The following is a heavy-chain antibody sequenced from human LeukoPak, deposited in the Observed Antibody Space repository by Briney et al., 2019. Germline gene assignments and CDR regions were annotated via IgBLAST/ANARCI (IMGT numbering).Heavy chain of an antibody. Sequence: SETLSLTCTVSGGSISNSGHYWVWIRQPPGKGLEWIGTITNTGGTYSNPSLKSRVTISIYASKTQISLKLTSVTAADTAVFYCARKTPGTSVDVWGQGTPVTVSS. J-gene: IGHJ6*02. V-gene: IGHV4-39*01. D-gene: IGHD3-10*01. CDR3: ARKTPGTSVDV. CDR2: ITNTGGT. CDR1: GGSISNSGHY.